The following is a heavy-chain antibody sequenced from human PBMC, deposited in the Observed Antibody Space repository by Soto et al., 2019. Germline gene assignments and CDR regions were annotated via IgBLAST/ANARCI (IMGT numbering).Heavy chain of an antibody. Sequence: GGSLRLSCAASGFTFSSHGMHWVRQAPDKGLEWVAVIWYDGSNKYYADSVKGRFTISRDNSNNMLYLEMNSLRVEDTAVYYCARWGNWKVADNWGQGTLVTVSS. V-gene: IGHV3-33*01. CDR2: IWYDGSNK. D-gene: IGHD3-16*01. CDR3: ARWGNWKVADN. J-gene: IGHJ4*02. CDR1: GFTFSSHG.